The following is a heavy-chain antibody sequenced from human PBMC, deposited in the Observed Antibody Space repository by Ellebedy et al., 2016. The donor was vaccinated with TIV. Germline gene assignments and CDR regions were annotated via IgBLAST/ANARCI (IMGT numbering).Heavy chain of an antibody. V-gene: IGHV1-69*04. CDR2: IIPILGIA. J-gene: IGHJ4*02. D-gene: IGHD6-19*01. CDR3: ARGPYSSGWPDLDY. CDR1: GGTFSSYA. Sequence: ASVKVSCKASGGTFSSYAISWVRQAPGQGLEWMGRIIPILGIANYAQKFQGRVTITADKSTSTAYMELSRLRSDDTAVYYCARGPYSSGWPDLDYWGQGTLVTVSS.